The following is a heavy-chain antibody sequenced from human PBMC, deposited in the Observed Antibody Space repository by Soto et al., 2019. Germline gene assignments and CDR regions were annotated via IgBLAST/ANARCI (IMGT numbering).Heavy chain of an antibody. D-gene: IGHD3-10*01. CDR1: GFTFSSYA. J-gene: IGHJ4*02. V-gene: IGHV3-23*01. CDR2: ISGSGGST. CDR3: AKGDALLWFGQYYFDY. Sequence: EVQLLESGGGLVQPGGSLRLSCAASGFTFSSYAMSWVRQAPGKGLEWVSAISGSGGSTYYADSVKGRFTISRDNSKNTLYLQMNSLRAEDTAVYYCAKGDALLWFGQYYFDYWGQGTLVTVSS.